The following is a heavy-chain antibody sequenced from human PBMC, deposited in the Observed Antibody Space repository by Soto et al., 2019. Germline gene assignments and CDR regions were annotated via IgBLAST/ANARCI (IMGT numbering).Heavy chain of an antibody. CDR2: ISSSSSYI. D-gene: IGHD1-26*01. CDR1: GFTFSSYS. J-gene: IGHJ4*02. CDR3: AREPSYWELQKTFDY. V-gene: IGHV3-21*01. Sequence: PGGSLRLSCAASGFTFSSYSMNWVRQAPWKGLEWVSSISSSSSYIYYADSVKGRFTISRDNAKNSLYLQMNSLRAEDTAVYYCAREPSYWELQKTFDYWGQGTLVTVSS.